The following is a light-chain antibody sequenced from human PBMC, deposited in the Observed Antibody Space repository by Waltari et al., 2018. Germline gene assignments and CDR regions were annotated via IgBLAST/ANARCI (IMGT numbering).Light chain of an antibody. Sequence: DVVMTQSPLSLAVILGQPASISCRSSQSLVHSTGNTHLKWYLQRPGQSPRRLIYNGFTRDSGVPDRFSGSGSGTDFTLMISRVEAEDVGVYYCMQSTHWPLTFGGGTKVEIK. CDR2: NGF. CDR3: MQSTHWPLT. J-gene: IGKJ4*01. CDR1: QSLVHSTGNTH. V-gene: IGKV2-30*02.